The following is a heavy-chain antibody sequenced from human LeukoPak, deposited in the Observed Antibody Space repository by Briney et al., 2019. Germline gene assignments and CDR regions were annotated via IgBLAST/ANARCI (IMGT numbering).Heavy chain of an antibody. V-gene: IGHV3-23*01. D-gene: IGHD3-22*01. CDR1: GFTFSSYA. Sequence: PGGSLRLSCAASGFTFSSYAMSWVRQAPGKGLEWVSAISGSGGGTYYADSVKGRFTISRDNSKNTLYLQMNSLRAEDTAVYYCAKDYYDSSGYYYDYWGQGTLVTVSS. CDR3: AKDYYDSSGYYYDY. J-gene: IGHJ4*02. CDR2: ISGSGGGT.